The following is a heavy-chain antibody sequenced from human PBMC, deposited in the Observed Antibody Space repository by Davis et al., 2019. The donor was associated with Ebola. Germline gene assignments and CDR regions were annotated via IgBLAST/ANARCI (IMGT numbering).Heavy chain of an antibody. CDR2: ISSSSSYI. Sequence: GESLKISCAASGFTFSSYSMNWVRQAPGKGLEWVSSISSSSSYIYYADSVKGRFTISRDNAKNSLYLQMNSLRAEDTAVYYCARDLLYYDILTGFDPWGQGTLVTVSS. CDR3: ARDLLYYDILTGFDP. D-gene: IGHD3-9*01. CDR1: GFTFSSYS. J-gene: IGHJ5*02. V-gene: IGHV3-21*01.